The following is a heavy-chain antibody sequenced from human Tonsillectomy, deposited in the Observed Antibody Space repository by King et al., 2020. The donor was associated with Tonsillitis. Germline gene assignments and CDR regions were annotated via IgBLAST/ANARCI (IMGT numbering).Heavy chain of an antibody. CDR2: INTSGGST. CDR3: ARTYYYDRSGYYFGY. Sequence: QLVQSGAEVKKPGASVKVSCKASGYTFTSYYVHWVRQAPGQGLEWMGLINTSGGSTRYAQKFQGRVIMIRDTSTSTVYMELSSLRSEDTAVYYCARTYYYDRSGYYFGYWGQGTLVTVSS. CDR1: GYTFTSYY. D-gene: IGHD3-22*01. V-gene: IGHV1-46*01. J-gene: IGHJ4*02.